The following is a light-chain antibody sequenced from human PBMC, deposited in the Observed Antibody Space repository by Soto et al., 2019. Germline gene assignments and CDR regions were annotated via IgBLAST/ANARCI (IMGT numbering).Light chain of an antibody. CDR3: QQYCTTPYT. CDR1: QSVSSN. Sequence: EIVMTQSPATLSVSPGERASLSCRASQSVSSNLAWYQQKPGQTPRLLIYAASTRATGIPARFSGSGSGTDFTLTISRLEAEDFAIYYCQQYCTTPYTFGQGNRLEIK. CDR2: AAS. V-gene: IGKV3-15*01. J-gene: IGKJ2*01.